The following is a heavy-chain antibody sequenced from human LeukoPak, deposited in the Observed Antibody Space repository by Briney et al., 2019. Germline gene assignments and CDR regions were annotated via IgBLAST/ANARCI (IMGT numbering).Heavy chain of an antibody. CDR3: ARDEGNYYDSSGYRLFDY. J-gene: IGHJ4*02. CDR2: IGAYNANT. CDR1: GYTFTGYY. Sequence: ASVKVSCKASGYTFTGYYMHWVRQAPGQGLEWMGWIGAYNANTNYAQKLQGRVTMTTDTSTSTAYMELRSLRSDDTAVYYCARDEGNYYDSSGYRLFDYWGQGTLVTVSS. D-gene: IGHD3-22*01. V-gene: IGHV1-18*04.